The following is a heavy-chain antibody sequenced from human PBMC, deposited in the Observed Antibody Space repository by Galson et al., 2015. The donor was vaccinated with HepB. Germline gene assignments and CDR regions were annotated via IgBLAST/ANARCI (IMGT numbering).Heavy chain of an antibody. V-gene: IGHV3-21*01. CDR2: ISSSSSYI. CDR3: ARDLFDYVWGSYRSKYYFDY. CDR1: GFTFSSYS. J-gene: IGHJ4*02. D-gene: IGHD3-16*02. Sequence: SLRLSCAASGFTFSSYSMNWVRQAPGKGLEWVSSISSSSSYIYYADSVKGRFTISRDNAKNSLYLQMNSLRAEDTAVYYCARDLFDYVWGSYRSKYYFDYWDQGALVSVSS.